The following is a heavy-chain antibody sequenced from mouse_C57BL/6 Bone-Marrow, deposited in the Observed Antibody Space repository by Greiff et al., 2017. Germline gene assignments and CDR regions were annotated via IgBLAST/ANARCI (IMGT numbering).Heavy chain of an antibody. CDR1: GYTFTSYW. CDR3: ARVYYGYDGPAWFAY. J-gene: IGHJ3*01. V-gene: IGHV1-53*01. CDR2: INPSNGGT. Sequence: QVQLQQPGTELVKPGASVKLSCKASGYTFTSYWMHRVKQRPGQGLEWIGNINPSNGGTNYNEKFKSKATLTVDKSSSPAYMQLSSLTSVDSAVYYCARVYYGYDGPAWFAYWGQGTLVTVSA. D-gene: IGHD2-2*01.